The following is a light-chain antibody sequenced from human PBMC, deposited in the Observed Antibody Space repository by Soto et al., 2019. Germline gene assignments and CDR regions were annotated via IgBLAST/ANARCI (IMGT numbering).Light chain of an antibody. Sequence: DIQMTQSPSTLSASVGDRVSITCRASQSISSWLAWYQQKPGKAPTLLIYDASSLESGVPSRFSGSGSGTEFTLTISSLQSEDFAVYYCQHYYKWPRTFGQGTKVDI. J-gene: IGKJ1*01. V-gene: IGKV1-5*01. CDR2: DAS. CDR1: QSISSW. CDR3: QHYYKWPRT.